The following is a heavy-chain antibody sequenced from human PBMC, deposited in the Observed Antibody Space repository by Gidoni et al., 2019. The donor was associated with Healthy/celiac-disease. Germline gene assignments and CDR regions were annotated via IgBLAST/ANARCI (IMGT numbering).Heavy chain of an antibody. Sequence: EVQLVASGGGLVQPGGSLKLYCAASGFTFSGSAMHWVRQASGKGLEWVGRIRSKANSYATAYAASVKGRFTISRDDSKNTAYLQMNSLKTEDTAVYYCTRNCSGGSCLFDYWGQGTLVTVSS. D-gene: IGHD2-15*01. CDR2: IRSKANSYAT. V-gene: IGHV3-73*02. J-gene: IGHJ4*02. CDR1: GFTFSGSA. CDR3: TRNCSGGSCLFDY.